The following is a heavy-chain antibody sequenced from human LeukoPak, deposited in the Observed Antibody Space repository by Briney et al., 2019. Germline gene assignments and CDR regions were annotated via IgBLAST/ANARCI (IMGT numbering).Heavy chain of an antibody. CDR3: ARDTYIVVVPAAEEHAFDI. D-gene: IGHD2-2*01. V-gene: IGHV1-2*02. J-gene: IGHJ3*02. CDR2: INPNSGGT. CDR1: GYTFSGYY. Sequence: ASVKVSCKASGYTFSGYYIHWVRQAPGQGLEWMGWINPNSGGTNYAQKFQGRVTMTRDTSISTAYMELSRLRSDDTAVYYCARDTYIVVVPAAEEHAFDIWGQGTMVTVSS.